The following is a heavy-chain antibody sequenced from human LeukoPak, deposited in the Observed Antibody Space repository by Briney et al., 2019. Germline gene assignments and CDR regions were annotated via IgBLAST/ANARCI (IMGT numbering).Heavy chain of an antibody. CDR1: GFPFDRYW. CDR2: IKHDGSEK. D-gene: IGHD3-16*01. J-gene: IGHJ4*02. CDR3: AKQPIYEAYFDF. Sequence: GGSLRLSCVASGFPFDRYWMSWVRQAPGKGLEWVANIKHDGSEKNFVDSVKGRFTISRDNAENSLFLQMNSLRADDTAVYFCAKQPIYEAYFDFWGQGTLVTVSS. V-gene: IGHV3-7*01.